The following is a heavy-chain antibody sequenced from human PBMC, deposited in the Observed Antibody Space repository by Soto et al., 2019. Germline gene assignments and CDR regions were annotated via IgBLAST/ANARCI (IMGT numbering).Heavy chain of an antibody. J-gene: IGHJ4*02. D-gene: IGHD4-17*01. CDR3: AKEDDAPTTVTTSYFDY. CDR2: ISYDGSNK. CDR1: GFTFSSYG. V-gene: IGHV3-30*18. Sequence: PGGSLRLSCAASGFTFSSYGMHWVRQAPGKGLEWVAVISYDGSNKYYADSVKGRFTISRDNSKNTLYLQMNSLRAEDTAVYYCAKEDDAPTTVTTSYFDYWGQGTLVTVSS.